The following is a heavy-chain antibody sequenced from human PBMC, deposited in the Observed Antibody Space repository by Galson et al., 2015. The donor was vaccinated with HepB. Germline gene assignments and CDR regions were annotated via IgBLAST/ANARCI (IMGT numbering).Heavy chain of an antibody. Sequence: SVKVSCKASGYTFTSYGISWVRQAPGQGLEWMGWISAYNGNTNYAQKLQGRVTMTTDTSTSTAYMELRSLRSDDTAVYYCARDTDYYDSSGYYSLGGQGDYWGQGTLVTVSS. CDR2: ISAYNGNT. V-gene: IGHV1-18*01. D-gene: IGHD3-22*01. CDR3: ARDTDYYDSSGYYSLGGQGDY. J-gene: IGHJ4*02. CDR1: GYTFTSYG.